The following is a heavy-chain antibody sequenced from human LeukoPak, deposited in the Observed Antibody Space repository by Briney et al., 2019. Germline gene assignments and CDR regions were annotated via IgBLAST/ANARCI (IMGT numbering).Heavy chain of an antibody. Sequence: GGSLRLSCAASGFIVSSNYMNWFRQAPGKGLEGVSIIYSGGSRSYADSVKGRFTISRDNSKNTLYLQMDSLRVEDTAVYYCARDPTSYYMDVWGKGTTVTVSS. CDR1: GFIVSSNY. CDR2: IYSGGSR. J-gene: IGHJ6*03. CDR3: ARDPTSYYMDV. V-gene: IGHV3-53*01.